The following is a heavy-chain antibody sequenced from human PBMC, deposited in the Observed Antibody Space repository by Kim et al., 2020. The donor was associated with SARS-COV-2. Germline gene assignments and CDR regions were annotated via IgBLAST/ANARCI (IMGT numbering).Heavy chain of an antibody. J-gene: IGHJ4*02. V-gene: IGHV3-33*08. CDR2: IWYDGSNK. CDR1: GFTFSSYG. CDR3: ARGVLPVTMVRDYTPGGQLDY. D-gene: IGHD3-10*01. Sequence: GGSLRLSCAASGFTFSSYGMHWVRQAPGKGLEWVAVIWYDGSNKYYADSVKGRFTISRDNSKNTLYLQMNSLRAEDTAVYYCARGVLPVTMVRDYTPGGQLDYWGQGTLVTVSS.